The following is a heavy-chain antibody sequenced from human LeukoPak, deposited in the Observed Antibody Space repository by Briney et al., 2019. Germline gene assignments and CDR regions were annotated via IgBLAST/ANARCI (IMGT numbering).Heavy chain of an antibody. CDR1: GYTLTSYG. D-gene: IGHD3-22*01. CDR2: TSAYNGNT. Sequence: GTSVKVSCKASGYTLTSYGISWVRQAPGQGREWMGCTSAYNGNTNYSQKLQGRVTMTTDTSTSTAYMELRRLRSDDTAVYYCAREIGKTSYYYDSSGYEYWGQGTLVTVSS. V-gene: IGHV1-18*01. J-gene: IGHJ4*02. CDR3: AREIGKTSYYYDSSGYEY.